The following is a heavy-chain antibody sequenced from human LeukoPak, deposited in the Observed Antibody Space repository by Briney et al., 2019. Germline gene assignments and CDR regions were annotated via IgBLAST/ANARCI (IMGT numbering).Heavy chain of an antibody. CDR2: INLNSGGT. J-gene: IGHJ4*02. Sequence: GASVKVSCTASGYTFTHYYMHWVRQAPGRGLEWMGWINLNSGGTNFAQRFQGRVTMTRDTSISTAYMDLSRLISDDTAVYYCARDAGYCTGGSCWYFDHWGQGTLVTVSS. CDR3: ARDAGYCTGGSCWYFDH. CDR1: GYTFTHYY. D-gene: IGHD2-15*01. V-gene: IGHV1-2*02.